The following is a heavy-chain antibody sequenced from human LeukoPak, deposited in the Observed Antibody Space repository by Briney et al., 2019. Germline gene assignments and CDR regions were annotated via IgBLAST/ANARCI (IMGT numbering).Heavy chain of an antibody. D-gene: IGHD3-22*01. V-gene: IGHV3-48*01. CDR1: GFTFSSYS. J-gene: IGHJ4*02. CDR3: ARDQPLYYYDSSGYYPFDY. Sequence: PGGSLRLSCAASGFTFSSYSMNWVRQAPGKGLEWVSYISSSSSTIYYADSVKGRFTISRDNAKNSLYLQMNSLRAEDTAVYYCARDQPLYYYDSSGYYPFDYWGQGTLVTVSS. CDR2: ISSSSSTI.